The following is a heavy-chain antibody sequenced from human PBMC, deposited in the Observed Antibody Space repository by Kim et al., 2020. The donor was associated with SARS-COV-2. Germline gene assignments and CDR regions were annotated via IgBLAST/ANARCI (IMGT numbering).Heavy chain of an antibody. J-gene: IGHJ4*02. CDR3: ARVMGSGSYTPLPFDY. CDR1: GYTFTSYA. Sequence: ASVKVSCKASGYTFTSYAMHWVRQAPGQRLEWMGWINAGNGNTKYSQKFQGRVTITRDTSASTAYMELSSLRSEDTAVYYCARVMGSGSYTPLPFDYWGQGTLVTVSS. V-gene: IGHV1-3*01. D-gene: IGHD3-10*01. CDR2: INAGNGNT.